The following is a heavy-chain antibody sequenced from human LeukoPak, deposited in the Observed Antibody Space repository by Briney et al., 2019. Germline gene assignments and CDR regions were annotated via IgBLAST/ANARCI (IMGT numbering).Heavy chain of an antibody. CDR1: GFTFSSYA. J-gene: IGHJ4*02. V-gene: IGHV4-34*01. CDR3: ARRRRILGNIVVVPAAALGRYYFDY. D-gene: IGHD2-2*01. Sequence: GSLRLSCAASGFTFSSYAMSWIRQPPGKGLEWIGEINHSGSTNYNPSLKSRVTISVDTSKNQFSLKLSSVTAADTAVYYCARRRRILGNIVVVPAAALGRYYFDYWGQGTLVTVSS. CDR2: INHSGST.